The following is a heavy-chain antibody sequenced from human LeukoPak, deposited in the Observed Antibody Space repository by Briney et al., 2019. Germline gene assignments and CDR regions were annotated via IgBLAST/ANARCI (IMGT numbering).Heavy chain of an antibody. J-gene: IGHJ4*02. Sequence: GGSLRLSCAASGFTFSSYAMSWVRQAPGKGLEWVSAISGSGGSTYYADSVKGRFTISRDNSKNTLYLQMNSLRAEDTAVYYCAEDVKRYSSSWYFDYWGQGTLVTVSS. D-gene: IGHD6-13*01. CDR2: ISGSGGST. CDR3: AEDVKRYSSSWYFDY. CDR1: GFTFSSYA. V-gene: IGHV3-23*01.